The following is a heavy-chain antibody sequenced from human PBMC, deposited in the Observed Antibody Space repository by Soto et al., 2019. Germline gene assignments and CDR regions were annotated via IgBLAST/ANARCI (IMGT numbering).Heavy chain of an antibody. Sequence: GGSLRLSCAASGFTFSSYAMSWVRQAPGKGLEWVSAISGSGGSTYYADSVKGRFTISRDNSKNTLYLQMNSLRAEDTAVYYCAKEALPYDSSGYPFDYWGQGTLVTVSS. V-gene: IGHV3-23*01. J-gene: IGHJ4*02. CDR3: AKEALPYDSSGYPFDY. CDR1: GFTFSSYA. CDR2: ISGSGGST. D-gene: IGHD3-22*01.